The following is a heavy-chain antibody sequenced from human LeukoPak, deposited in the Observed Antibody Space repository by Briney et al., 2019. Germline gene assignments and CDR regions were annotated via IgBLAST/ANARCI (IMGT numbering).Heavy chain of an antibody. D-gene: IGHD1-26*01. V-gene: IGHV4-39*07. CDR3: ARGEWELQGVGDY. CDR1: AGSISSSSYY. J-gene: IGHJ4*02. CDR2: IYYSGST. Sequence: PSETLSLTCTVSAGSISSSSYYWGWIRQPPGKGLEWIGSIYYSGSTHYNPSLKSRVTISVDTSKNQFSLKLSSVTAADTAVYYCARGEWELQGVGDYWGQGTLVTVSS.